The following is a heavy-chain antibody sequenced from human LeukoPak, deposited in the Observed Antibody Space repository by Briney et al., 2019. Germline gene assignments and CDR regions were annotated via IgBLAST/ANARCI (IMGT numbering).Heavy chain of an antibody. CDR2: IYYSGST. V-gene: IGHV4-31*03. CDR3: ARDTTTVTTGGFDP. Sequence: SETLSLTCTVSGGSISIGGYYWSWIRQHPGKGLEWIGYIYYSGSTSYNPSLKSRITISVDTSKNQFSLKLSSVTAADTAVYYCARDTTTVTTGGFDPWGQGTTVTVSS. J-gene: IGHJ6*02. CDR1: GGSISIGGYY. D-gene: IGHD4-11*01.